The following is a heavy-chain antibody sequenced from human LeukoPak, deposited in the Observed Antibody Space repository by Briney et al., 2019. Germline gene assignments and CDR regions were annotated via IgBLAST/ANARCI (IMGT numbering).Heavy chain of an antibody. CDR2: IKQDGSEK. CDR1: GFTFSSYW. V-gene: IGHV3-7*01. D-gene: IGHD2-2*01. J-gene: IGHJ5*02. CDR3: ARDDCSSISCYHNWFDP. Sequence: GGSPRLSCAASGFTFSSYWMSWVRQAPGKGLEWVANIKQDGSEKYYVDSVKGRFTISRDNAKNSLYLQMNSLRAEDTAVYYCARDDCSSISCYHNWFDPWGQGTLVTVSS.